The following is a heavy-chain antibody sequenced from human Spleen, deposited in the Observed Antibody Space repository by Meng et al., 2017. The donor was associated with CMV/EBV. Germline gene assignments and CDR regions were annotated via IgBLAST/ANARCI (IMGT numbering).Heavy chain of an antibody. J-gene: IGHJ6*02. Sequence: GESLKISCAASGFTFSSYSMNWVRQAPGKGLEWVSSISSSSSYIYYADSVKGRFTISRDNAKNSLYLQMNSLRAEDTAVYYCASLLPSSWYATYGMDVWGQGTTVTVSS. D-gene: IGHD6-13*01. CDR1: GFTFSSYS. CDR2: ISSSSSYI. V-gene: IGHV3-21*01. CDR3: ASLLPSSWYATYGMDV.